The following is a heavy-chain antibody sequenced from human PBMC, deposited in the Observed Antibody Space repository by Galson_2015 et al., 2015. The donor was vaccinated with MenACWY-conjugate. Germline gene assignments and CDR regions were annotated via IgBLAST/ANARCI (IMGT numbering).Heavy chain of an antibody. CDR2: IYYSGST. CDR3: ARKPLRGSGYYGMDV. V-gene: IGHV4-31*03. CDR1: GGSISSGGYY. D-gene: IGHD3-10*01. Sequence: TLSLTCTVSGGSISSGGYYWSWIRQHPGKGLEWIGYIYYSGSTYYNPSLKSRVTISVDTSKNQFSLKLSSVTAADTAVYYCARKPLRGSGYYGMDVWGQGTTVTVSS. J-gene: IGHJ6*02.